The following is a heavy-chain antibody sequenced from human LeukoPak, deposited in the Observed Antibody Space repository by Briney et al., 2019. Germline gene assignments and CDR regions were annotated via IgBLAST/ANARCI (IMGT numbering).Heavy chain of an antibody. CDR2: VGGGGGST. D-gene: IGHD1-26*01. V-gene: IGHV3-23*01. CDR1: GFTFSSYA. J-gene: IGHJ4*02. Sequence: PGGSLRLSCAASGFTFSSYAMNWVRQAPGKGLEWVSGVGGGGGSTYYADSVKGRLTISRDNSKNTLYLQMNSLRAEDTAVYYCAKVRVGATKPGALDYWGQGTLVTVSS. CDR3: AKVRVGATKPGALDY.